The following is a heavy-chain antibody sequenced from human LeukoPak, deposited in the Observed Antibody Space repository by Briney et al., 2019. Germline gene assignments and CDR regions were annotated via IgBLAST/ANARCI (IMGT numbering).Heavy chain of an antibody. CDR3: ATGLESSTVAGDY. CDR1: GYTFTGYY. CDR2: FDPEDGET. V-gene: IGHV1-24*01. Sequence: ASVKVSCKASGYTFTGYYMHWVRQAPGKGLEWMGGFDPEDGETIYAQKFQGRVTMTEDTSTDTAYMELSSLRSEDTAVYYCATGLESSTVAGDYWGQGTLVTVSS. D-gene: IGHD6-19*01. J-gene: IGHJ4*02.